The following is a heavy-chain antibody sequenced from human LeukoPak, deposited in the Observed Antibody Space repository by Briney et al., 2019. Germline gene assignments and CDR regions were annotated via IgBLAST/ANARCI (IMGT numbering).Heavy chain of an antibody. J-gene: IGHJ5*02. V-gene: IGHV1-2*06. D-gene: IGHD4-17*01. CDR2: INPNSGGT. CDR1: GYTFTGYY. Sequence: ASVKVSCKASGYTFTGYYMHWVQQAPGQGLEWMGRINPNSGGTNYPQKFRGRVTVTKDTSISTAYMELSRLRSDDTAVYYCARGKTMTTVTTWGQGTLVTVSS. CDR3: ARGKTMTTVTT.